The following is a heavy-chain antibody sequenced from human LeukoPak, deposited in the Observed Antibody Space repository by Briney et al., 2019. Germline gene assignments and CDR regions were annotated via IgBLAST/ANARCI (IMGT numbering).Heavy chain of an antibody. CDR2: IKQDGSEK. V-gene: IGHV3-7*01. CDR3: ARDRYSSGWYHFDL. J-gene: IGHJ2*01. D-gene: IGHD6-19*01. CDR1: GFTFSSYW. Sequence: GGSLRLSCAASGFTFSSYWMSWVRQAPGKGLEWVANIKQDGSEKYYVDSVKGRFTISRDNAKNSLYLQMNSLRAEDTAVYYCARDRYSSGWYHFDLWGRGTLVTVSS.